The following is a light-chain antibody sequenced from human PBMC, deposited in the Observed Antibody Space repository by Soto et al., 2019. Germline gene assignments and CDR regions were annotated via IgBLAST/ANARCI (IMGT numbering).Light chain of an antibody. CDR2: EVS. Sequence: QSVLTQPASVPGSPGQSITICCTGTSSDVGGYDYVSWYQLHPGKAPKLMIFEVSNRPSGESYRFSGSKSGNTASLTISGLQAEDEADYYCFLYISATTDVFRTGPKATVL. CDR3: FLYISATTDV. CDR1: SSDVGGYDY. V-gene: IGLV2-14*01. J-gene: IGLJ1*01.